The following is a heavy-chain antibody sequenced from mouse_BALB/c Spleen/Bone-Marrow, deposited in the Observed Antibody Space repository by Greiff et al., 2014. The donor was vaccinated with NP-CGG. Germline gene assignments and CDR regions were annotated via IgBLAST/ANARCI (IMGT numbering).Heavy chain of an antibody. V-gene: IGHV5-6*01. Sequence: EVQLVESGGDLVKPGGSLKLSCVASGFTFSSYGMSWVRQTPDKRLEWVATISSGGSSTYYPASVKGRFTISRDNAKSTLYLQMSSLNSKDTAMYYCTRRPLQANSYFDCWGQGTTLTVSS. CDR3: TRRPLQANSYFDC. D-gene: IGHD3-2*02. CDR1: GFTFSSYG. CDR2: ISSGGSST. J-gene: IGHJ2*01.